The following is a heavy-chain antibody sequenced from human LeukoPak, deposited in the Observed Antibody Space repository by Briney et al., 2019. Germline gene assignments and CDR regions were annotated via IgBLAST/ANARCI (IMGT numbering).Heavy chain of an antibody. CDR1: GYSFTGYY. Sequence: ASVKVSCKASGYSFTGYYIHRVRQAPGQGLEWLGRTLPSGGSTTYAQKFQDRISMTKDTSTSTVYMELSSLRSEDTALYFCARTLSDSGISYWGQGTLVTVSS. CDR2: TLPSGGST. D-gene: IGHD3-10*01. V-gene: IGHV1-46*01. CDR3: ARTLSDSGISY. J-gene: IGHJ4*02.